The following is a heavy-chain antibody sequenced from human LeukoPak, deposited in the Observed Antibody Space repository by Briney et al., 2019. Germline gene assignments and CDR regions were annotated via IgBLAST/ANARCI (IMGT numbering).Heavy chain of an antibody. J-gene: IGHJ5*02. CDR1: GFTFNSYA. CDR2: ISGSGGST. D-gene: IGHD2-2*01. V-gene: IGHV3-23*01. CDR3: AKDRQYCSSTSCLPSNWFDP. Sequence: PGGSLRLSCAASGFTFNSYAMSWVRQAPGKGLEWVSGISGSGGSTFYADSVKGRFTISRDNSKNTLYLQMNSLRAEDTAVYNCAKDRQYCSSTSCLPSNWFDPWGQGTLVTVSS.